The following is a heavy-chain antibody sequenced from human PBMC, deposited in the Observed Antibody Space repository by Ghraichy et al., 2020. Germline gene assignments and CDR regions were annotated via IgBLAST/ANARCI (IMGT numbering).Heavy chain of an antibody. V-gene: IGHV1-3*01. J-gene: IGHJ6*02. CDR1: GYTLHTYA. CDR3: VRGAPATLHYNFYGLDV. CDR2: LSLDSGKT. Sequence: ASVKVSCKASGYTLHTYALHWVRQAPGQSLEWMGCLSLDSGKTKDSPQFRDRVSLTGDTSASTAYMELSGLTSEDTAVYYCVRGAPATLHYNFYGLDVWGQGTAVTVSS.